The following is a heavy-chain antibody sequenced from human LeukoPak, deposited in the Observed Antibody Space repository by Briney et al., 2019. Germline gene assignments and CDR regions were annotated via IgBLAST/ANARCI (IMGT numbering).Heavy chain of an antibody. J-gene: IGHJ4*02. D-gene: IGHD3-9*01. V-gene: IGHV1-2*02. Sequence: ASRKVSCKVSAYSSTGNYMHRERQAPRQGLGWMGWINPNSGGTNYAQKFQGRVTMTRDTSISTAYMELSRLRSDDTAVYYCARDPVYYDILTGYPSAAFDYWGQGTLVTVSS. CDR1: AYSSTGNY. CDR2: INPNSGGT. CDR3: ARDPVYYDILTGYPSAAFDY.